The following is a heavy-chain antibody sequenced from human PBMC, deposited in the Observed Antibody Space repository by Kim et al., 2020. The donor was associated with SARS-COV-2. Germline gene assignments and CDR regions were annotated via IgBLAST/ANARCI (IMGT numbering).Heavy chain of an antibody. Sequence: ASVKVSCKASGYTFTSYYMHWVRQAPGQGLEWMGIINPSGGSTSYAQKFQGRVTMTRDTSTSTVYMELSSLRSEDTAVYYCARDSRWGGAAQYYYYGMDVWGQGTTVTVSS. CDR1: GYTFTSYY. J-gene: IGHJ6*02. V-gene: IGHV1-46*01. CDR3: ARDSRWGGAAQYYYYGMDV. D-gene: IGHD1-26*01. CDR2: INPSGGST.